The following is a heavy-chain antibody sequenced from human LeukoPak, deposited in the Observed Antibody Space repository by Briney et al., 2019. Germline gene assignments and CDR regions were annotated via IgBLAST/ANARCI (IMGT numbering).Heavy chain of an antibody. CDR3: ARSIIIVPNTSYYYYYMDV. D-gene: IGHD2-2*01. J-gene: IGHJ6*02. CDR1: GYTFTSHA. V-gene: IGHV1-3*01. Sequence: ASVKLSCKASGYTFTSHALHWVRQAPGESLEWMEWINVATGNTEYSQRFQARVTITRDTSASTAYMELSSLRSEDTAVYYCARSIIIVPNTSYYYYYMDVWGQGTTVTVSS. CDR2: INVATGNT.